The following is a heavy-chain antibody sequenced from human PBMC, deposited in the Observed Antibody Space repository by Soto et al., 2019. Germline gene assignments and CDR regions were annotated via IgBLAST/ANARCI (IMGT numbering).Heavy chain of an antibody. D-gene: IGHD2-2*01. Sequence: GGSLRLSCAASGFTFSSYGMHWVRQAPGKGLEWVAVIWYDGSNKYYADSVKGRFTISRDNSKNTLYLQMNSLRAEDTAVYYCARDLRAWRVPAAPPGWFDPWAQGNLVPVSS. V-gene: IGHV3-33*01. J-gene: IGHJ5*02. CDR3: ARDLRAWRVPAAPPGWFDP. CDR2: IWYDGSNK. CDR1: GFTFSSYG.